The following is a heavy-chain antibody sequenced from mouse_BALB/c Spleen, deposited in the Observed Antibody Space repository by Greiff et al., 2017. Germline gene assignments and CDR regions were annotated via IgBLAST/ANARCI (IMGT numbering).Heavy chain of an antibody. V-gene: IGHV3-2*02. CDR1: GYSITSDYA. D-gene: IGHD1-1*01. CDR2: ISYSGST. J-gene: IGHJ1*01. CDR3: ARSASYGSSYWYFDV. Sequence: EVKLVESGPGLVKPSQSLSLTCTVTGYSITSDYAWNWIRQFPGNKLEWMGYISYSGSTSYNPSLKSRISITRDTSKNQFFLQLNSVTTEDTATYYCARSASYGSSYWYFDVWGAGTTVTVSS.